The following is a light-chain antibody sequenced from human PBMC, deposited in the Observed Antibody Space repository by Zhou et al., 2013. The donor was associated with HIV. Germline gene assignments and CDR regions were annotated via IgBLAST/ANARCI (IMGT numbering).Light chain of an antibody. J-gene: IGKJ4*01. CDR2: GGS. CDR3: QQYGSSPLT. CDR1: HSISTY. Sequence: IVLTQSPGTLSLSPGERATLSCRASHSISTYLAWYQQRHGQPPRLLVYGGSSRATGIPDRFIGSGSGTDFTLTISRLEPEDFAVYFCQQYGSSPLTFGGGTKLEIK. V-gene: IGKV3-20*01.